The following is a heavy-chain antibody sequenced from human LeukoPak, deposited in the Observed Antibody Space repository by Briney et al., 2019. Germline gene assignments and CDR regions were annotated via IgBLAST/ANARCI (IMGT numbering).Heavy chain of an antibody. CDR1: GFRFGNYW. J-gene: IGHJ4*02. Sequence: SGGSLRLSCAASGFRFGNYWMTWVRQAPGKGLEWVANINQDGSEKYYVDSVKGRFTISRDNAKNSLYLQMNSLRAEDTAVYYCARAKNYYDSSVDYFDYWGQGTLVTVSS. D-gene: IGHD3-22*01. CDR3: ARAKNYYDSSVDYFDY. CDR2: INQDGSEK. V-gene: IGHV3-7*03.